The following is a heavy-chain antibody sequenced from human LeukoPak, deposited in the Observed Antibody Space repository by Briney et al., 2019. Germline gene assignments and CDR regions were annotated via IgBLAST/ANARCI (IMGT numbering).Heavy chain of an antibody. Sequence: ASVKVSCKASGYTFTGYYMHWVRQAPGQGLEWTGWINPNSGGTNYAQKFQGRVTMTRDTSISTAYMELSRLRSDDTAVYYCARVHDILTAKYYFDYWGQGTLVTVSS. CDR2: INPNSGGT. D-gene: IGHD3-9*01. CDR3: ARVHDILTAKYYFDY. V-gene: IGHV1-2*02. CDR1: GYTFTGYY. J-gene: IGHJ4*02.